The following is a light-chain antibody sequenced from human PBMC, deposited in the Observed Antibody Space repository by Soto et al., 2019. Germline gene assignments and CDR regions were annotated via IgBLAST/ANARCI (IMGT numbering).Light chain of an antibody. CDR2: KAS. V-gene: IGKV1-5*03. CDR1: QSISSL. J-gene: IGKJ4*01. Sequence: DIQMTQSPSTLSASVGDRVTITCRASQSISSLLPWYQQRPGKAPKILIYKASSLESGVPSRFSGSGSGAEFTLTFSSLQPDDFATYFCLQYYGYPFTFGGGTKVEIK. CDR3: LQYYGYPFT.